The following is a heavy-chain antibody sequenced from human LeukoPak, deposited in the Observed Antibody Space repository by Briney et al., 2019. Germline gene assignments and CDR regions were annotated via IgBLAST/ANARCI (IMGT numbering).Heavy chain of an antibody. Sequence: SETLSLTCTVSGGSITSYYWSWIRQPPGKGLECIGYIYYSGSTNYNPSLKSRVTISVDTSKNQFSLKLSSVTAADTAVYYCARADYSSTWSHDYYYMDVWGKGTTVTVSS. D-gene: IGHD6-13*01. V-gene: IGHV4-59*08. CDR2: IYYSGST. J-gene: IGHJ6*03. CDR3: ARADYSSTWSHDYYYMDV. CDR1: GGSITSYY.